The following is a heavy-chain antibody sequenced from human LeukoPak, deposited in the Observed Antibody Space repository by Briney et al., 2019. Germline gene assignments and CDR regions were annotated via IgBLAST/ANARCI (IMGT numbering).Heavy chain of an antibody. CDR3: ARPRLNYYGSGSYTELDY. CDR1: GYTFTSYG. V-gene: IGHV1-18*01. J-gene: IGHJ4*02. CDR2: ISAYNGNT. D-gene: IGHD3-10*01. Sequence: GASVKVSCKASGYTFTSYGISWVRQAPGQGLEWMGWISAYNGNTNYAQKFQGRVTITADESTSTAYMELSSLRSEDTAVYYCARPRLNYYGSGSYTELDYWGQGTLVTVSS.